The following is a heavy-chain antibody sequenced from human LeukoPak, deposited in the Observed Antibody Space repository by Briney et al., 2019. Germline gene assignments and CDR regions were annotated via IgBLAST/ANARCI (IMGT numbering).Heavy chain of an antibody. V-gene: IGHV4-39*01. CDR1: GGSISSSSYY. CDR3: ARHTYYDFWSGYYRGRHLDY. D-gene: IGHD3-3*01. J-gene: IGHJ4*02. CDR2: INHSGST. Sequence: PSETLSLTCTVSGGSISSSSYYWSWIRQPPGKGLEWIGEINHSGSTNYNPSLKSRVTISVDTSKNQFSLKLSSVTAADTAVYYCARHTYYDFWSGYYRGRHLDYWGQGTLVTVSS.